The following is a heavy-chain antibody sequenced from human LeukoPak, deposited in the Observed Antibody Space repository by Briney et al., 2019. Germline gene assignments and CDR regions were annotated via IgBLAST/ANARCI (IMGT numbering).Heavy chain of an antibody. Sequence: SQTLSLTCTVSGGSISSGGYYWSWIRQHPGKGLEWIGYIYYSGSTYYNPSLKSRVTISVDTSKNQFSLKLSSETAADTAVYYCARDSSGWYYFDYWGQGTLVTVSS. CDR3: ARDSSGWYYFDY. V-gene: IGHV4-31*03. CDR2: IYYSGST. CDR1: GGSISSGGYY. J-gene: IGHJ4*02. D-gene: IGHD6-19*01.